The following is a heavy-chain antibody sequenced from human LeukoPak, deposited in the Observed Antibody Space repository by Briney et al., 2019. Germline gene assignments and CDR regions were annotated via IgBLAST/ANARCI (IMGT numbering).Heavy chain of an antibody. Sequence: SETLSLTCTVSGGSISSYYWSWIRQPPGKGLEWIGYIYYSGSTNYNPSLKSRVTISVDTSKNQFSLKLSSVTAADTAVYYCASTDSSGWYGDFDYWGQGTLVTVSS. CDR1: GGSISSYY. D-gene: IGHD6-19*01. V-gene: IGHV4-59*01. CDR2: IYYSGST. J-gene: IGHJ4*02. CDR3: ASTDSSGWYGDFDY.